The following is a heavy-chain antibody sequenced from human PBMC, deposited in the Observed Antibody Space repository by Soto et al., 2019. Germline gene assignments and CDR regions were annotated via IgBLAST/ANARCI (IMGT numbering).Heavy chain of an antibody. Sequence: QVHLVESGGGLVKPGGSLRLSCAASGFTFSSYGMHWVRQAPGKGLEWVAVISYDGSNKYYADSVKGRFTISRDNSKNTLYLQMNSLRAEDTAVYYCAKDRVWELLPVGYFDYWGQGTLVTVSS. CDR2: ISYDGSNK. D-gene: IGHD1-26*01. CDR3: AKDRVWELLPVGYFDY. V-gene: IGHV3-30*18. J-gene: IGHJ4*02. CDR1: GFTFSSYG.